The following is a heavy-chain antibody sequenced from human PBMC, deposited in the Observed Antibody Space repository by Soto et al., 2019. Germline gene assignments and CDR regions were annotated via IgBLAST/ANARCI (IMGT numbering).Heavy chain of an antibody. D-gene: IGHD6-13*01. J-gene: IGHJ6*02. CDR2: ISAYNGNT. V-gene: IGHV1-18*04. CDR1: GYTFTSYG. Sequence: ASVKVSCKASGYTFTSYGISWVRQAPGQGLEWMGWISAYNGNTNYAQKLQGRVTMTTDTSTSTAYMELRSLRSDDTAVYCCARDLREAAAGKLYYYYGMDVWXQGTTVTVS. CDR3: ARDLREAAAGKLYYYYGMDV.